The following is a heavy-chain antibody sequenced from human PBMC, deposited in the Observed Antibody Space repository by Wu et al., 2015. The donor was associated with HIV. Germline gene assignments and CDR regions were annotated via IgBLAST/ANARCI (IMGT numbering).Heavy chain of an antibody. V-gene: IGHV1-18*01. D-gene: IGHD3-16*01. CDR1: GYTFINFG. J-gene: IGHJ6*03. CDR2: ISAYNGNT. Sequence: QVQLVQSGAEVKKPGASVKVSCKASGYTFINFGINWVRQAPGQGLEWMGWISAYNGNTNYAQNVQGRVTMTTDTSTSTVYMELRSLRSDDTAVYYCARDHLSSAIMTYSYYYMDVWARDHGHRLL. CDR3: ARDHLSSAIMTYSYYYMDV.